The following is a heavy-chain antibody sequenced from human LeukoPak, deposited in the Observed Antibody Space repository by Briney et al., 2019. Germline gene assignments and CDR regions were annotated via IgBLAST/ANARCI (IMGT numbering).Heavy chain of an antibody. CDR1: GFTFSSYW. J-gene: IGHJ6*03. CDR3: ARELAAAAASRPLYYYYYYMDV. CDR2: IKQDGSEK. V-gene: IGHV3-7*01. Sequence: GGSLRLSCAASGFTFSSYWMRWVRQAPGKGLEWVANIKQDGSEKYYVDSVKGRFTISRDNAKNSLYLQMNSLRAEDTAVYYCARELAAAAASRPLYYYYYYMDVWGKGTTVTVSS. D-gene: IGHD6-13*01.